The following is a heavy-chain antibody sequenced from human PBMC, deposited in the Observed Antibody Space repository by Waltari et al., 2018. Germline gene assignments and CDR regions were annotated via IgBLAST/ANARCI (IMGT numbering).Heavy chain of an antibody. V-gene: IGHV3-23*01. Sequence: EVQLLESGGGLVQPGGSLRLSCAAPGFTFSSYAMSWVRQDPGKGLEWVSAISGSGGSTYYADSVKGRFTISRDNSKNTLYLQMNSQRAEDTAVYYCAKVMRPSGRWLQLWMVDYWGQGTLVTVSS. CDR2: ISGSGGST. J-gene: IGHJ4*02. CDR1: GFTFSSYA. D-gene: IGHD5-12*01. CDR3: AKVMRPSGRWLQLWMVDY.